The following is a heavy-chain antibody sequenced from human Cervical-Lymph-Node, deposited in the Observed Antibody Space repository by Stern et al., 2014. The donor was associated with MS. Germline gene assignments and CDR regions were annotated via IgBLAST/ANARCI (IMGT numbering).Heavy chain of an antibody. CDR2: INASGGST. V-gene: IGHV1-46*01. J-gene: IGHJ4*02. CDR1: GYTFTSYY. D-gene: IGHD4-17*01. CDR3: ARVGGYGDSLDY. Sequence: QVQLVQSGAEVKKPGASVKGSCKASGYTFTSYYMHWVRQAPGQGLEWMGIINASGGSTRYAQKFQGRVTMTRDTSTSTVYMELSSLRSEDTAVYYCARVGGYGDSLDYWGQGTLVTVSS.